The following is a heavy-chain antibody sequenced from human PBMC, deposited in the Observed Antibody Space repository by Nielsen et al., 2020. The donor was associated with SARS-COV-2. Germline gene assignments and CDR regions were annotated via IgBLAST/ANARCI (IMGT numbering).Heavy chain of an antibody. CDR2: INQDGSEK. CDR1: GFTFGSFW. V-gene: IGHV3-7*03. CDR3: AREGRNLPLDY. J-gene: IGHJ4*02. Sequence: GGSLRLSCAASGFTFGSFWVTWVRQAPGKGLEWVANINQDGSEKHHVDSVKGRFTISRDNAKNSLYLQMDSLRAEDTAVYYCAREGRNLPLDYWGQGTLVTVSS.